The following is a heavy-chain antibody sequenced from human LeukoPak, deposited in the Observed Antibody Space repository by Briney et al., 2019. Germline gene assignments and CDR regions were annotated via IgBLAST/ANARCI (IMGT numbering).Heavy chain of an antibody. CDR2: INHSGST. D-gene: IGHD1-1*01. V-gene: IGHV4-38-2*02. J-gene: IGHJ5*02. CDR3: AREIQP. Sequence: SETLSLTCTVSGYSISSGYYWGWIRQPPGKGLEWIGEINHSGSTNYNPSLKSRVTISVDTSRTHFSLKLSSVTAADTAVYYCAREIQPWGQGTLVTVSS. CDR1: GYSISSGYY.